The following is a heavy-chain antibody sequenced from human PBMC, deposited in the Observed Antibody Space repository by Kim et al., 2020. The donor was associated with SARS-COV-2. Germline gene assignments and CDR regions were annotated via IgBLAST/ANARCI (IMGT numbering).Heavy chain of an antibody. CDR3: ATDLGRGGSSHMVCCM. Sequence: GGSLRLSCAASGFTFRNYALHWVRQAPGKGPEWVAVISYDGSNKYYADSVKGRFTISRDNSKNTLYLQMNSLRVEDTAVYYCATDLGRGGSSHMVCCM. V-gene: IGHV3-30*03. J-gene: IGHJ6*01. D-gene: IGHD2-15*01. CDR1: GFTFRNYA. CDR2: ISYDGSNK.